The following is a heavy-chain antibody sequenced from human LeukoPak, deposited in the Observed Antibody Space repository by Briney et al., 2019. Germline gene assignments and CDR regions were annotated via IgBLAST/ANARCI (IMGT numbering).Heavy chain of an antibody. CDR1: GFTYSSYG. D-gene: IGHD3-10*01. J-gene: IGHJ4*01. CDR3: AKEGYYGSGSFPDY. Sequence: TGGSLRLSCAASGFTYSSYGIHWVRQAPGKALEWVAVISHDGSNKYYVDSVKGRFTISRDNSKNTLDLQMNSLRVEDTAMYHCAKEGYYGSGSFPDYWGQGTLVTVSS. V-gene: IGHV3-30*18. CDR2: ISHDGSNK.